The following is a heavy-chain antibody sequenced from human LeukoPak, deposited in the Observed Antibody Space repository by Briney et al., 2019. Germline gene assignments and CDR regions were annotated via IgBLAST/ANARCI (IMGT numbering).Heavy chain of an antibody. CDR2: ISGSGGNT. V-gene: IGHV3-23*01. CDR1: EFTFNSYA. J-gene: IGHJ4*02. D-gene: IGHD4-23*01. Sequence: GGSLRLSCAASEFTFNSYAMTWVRQAPGKGLEWVSTISGSGGNTYYADSVKGRFTISRDNSKNTLYLQMNSLRAEDTAVYCCAKDLSYGGTDDYWGQGTLVTVSS. CDR3: AKDLSYGGTDDY.